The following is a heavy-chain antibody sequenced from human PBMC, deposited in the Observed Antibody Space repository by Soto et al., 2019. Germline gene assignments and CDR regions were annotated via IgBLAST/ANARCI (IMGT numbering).Heavy chain of an antibody. V-gene: IGHV3-48*03. CDR3: ARTPSGNYSDY. D-gene: IGHD2-15*01. J-gene: IGHJ4*02. CDR2: ISSSGTTI. CDR1: GFTFSSFE. Sequence: EVQLVESGGGLVQPGGSLRLSCAASGFTFSSFEMSWVRQAPGKGLEWLSYISSSGTTIYYADSIKGRFTISRDNAKNSLSLQMSGLRADDTATYFCARTPSGNYSDYWGPGTLVTVSS.